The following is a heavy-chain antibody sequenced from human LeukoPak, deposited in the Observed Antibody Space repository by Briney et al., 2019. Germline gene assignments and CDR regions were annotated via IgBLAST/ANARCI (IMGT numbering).Heavy chain of an antibody. Sequence: GGSLRLSCGASGFIFRNYAMSWVRQAPGEGLEWVSGISDNGGGRYYADSVKGRFPISRDNSKNMLYLQMNSLRAEDTAVYYCAKESGALGAPLYDYWGRGILVTASS. D-gene: IGHD4/OR15-4a*01. V-gene: IGHV3-23*01. J-gene: IGHJ4*02. CDR3: AKESGALGAPLYDY. CDR1: GFIFRNYA. CDR2: ISDNGGGR.